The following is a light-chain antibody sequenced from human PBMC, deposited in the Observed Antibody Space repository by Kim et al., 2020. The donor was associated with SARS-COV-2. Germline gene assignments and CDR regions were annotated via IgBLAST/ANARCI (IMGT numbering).Light chain of an antibody. J-gene: IGLJ3*02. Sequence: QSVLTQPPSVSAAAGQKVTISCSGSTSNIGNNYASWYQHLPGTAPKLLIYDNNRRPSGIPDRFSGSRSGTSATLGITGLQTGDEADYYCGAWDSTLSAVVFGGGTQLTVL. V-gene: IGLV1-51*01. CDR1: TSNIGNNY. CDR3: GAWDSTLSAVV. CDR2: DNN.